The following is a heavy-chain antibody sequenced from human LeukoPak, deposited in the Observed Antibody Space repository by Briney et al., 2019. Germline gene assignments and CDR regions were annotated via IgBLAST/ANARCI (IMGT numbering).Heavy chain of an antibody. CDR2: IYYSGTT. CDR1: GGSISSPIHY. J-gene: IGHJ6*03. CDR3: ARCGYSGSLFYMDV. Sequence: SETLSLTCTVSGGSISSPIHYWGWIRQSPGKGPEWVASIYYSGTTYYNPSLKSRVTISVDTSKNQFSLNLSSVTAADTAMHYCARCGYSGSLFYMDVWGKGTTVIVSS. V-gene: IGHV4-39*07. D-gene: IGHD1-26*01.